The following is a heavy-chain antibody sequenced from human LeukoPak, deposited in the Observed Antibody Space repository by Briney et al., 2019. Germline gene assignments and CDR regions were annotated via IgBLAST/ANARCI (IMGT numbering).Heavy chain of an antibody. D-gene: IGHD3-3*01. J-gene: IGHJ4*02. Sequence: GASVKVSCKASGYTFTSYDINWVRQATGQGLEWMGWMNPNSGNTGYAQKFQGRATMTRNTSISTAYMELSSLRSEDTAVYYCARTPLPQAPFGVVIESDYWGQGTLVTVSS. V-gene: IGHV1-8*01. CDR1: GYTFTSYD. CDR3: ARTPLPQAPFGVVIESDY. CDR2: MNPNSGNT.